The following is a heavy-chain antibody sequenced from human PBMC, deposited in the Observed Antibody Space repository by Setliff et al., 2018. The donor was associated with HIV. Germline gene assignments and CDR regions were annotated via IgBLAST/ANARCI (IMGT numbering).Heavy chain of an antibody. V-gene: IGHV1-18*01. CDR1: GYNFTSNG. J-gene: IGHJ4*02. CDR3: ARGDYFGSQSPRGFYFDY. D-gene: IGHD3-10*01. CDR2: ISASKGNT. Sequence: ASVKVSCKASGYNFTSNGISWVRQAPGQGLEWMGRISASKGNTKYTQDFQGRVTMTTDTSTSTVYMELRSLRYDDTAVYYCARGDYFGSQSPRGFYFDYWGQGTLVTVSS.